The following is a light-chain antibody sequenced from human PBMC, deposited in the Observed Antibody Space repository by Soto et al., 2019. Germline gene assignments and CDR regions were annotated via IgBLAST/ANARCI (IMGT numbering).Light chain of an antibody. CDR2: DNN. CDR1: NSNIGNNY. V-gene: IGLV1-51*01. Sequence: TQPPPGSAGPGQKVTISFSGSNSNIGNNYVSWYQQLTGTAPKLLIYDNNKRPSGIPDRFSGSKSGTSATLGITGLQTGDEADYYCGTWDSSLSAYVFGTGTKVTVL. J-gene: IGLJ1*01. CDR3: GTWDSSLSAYV.